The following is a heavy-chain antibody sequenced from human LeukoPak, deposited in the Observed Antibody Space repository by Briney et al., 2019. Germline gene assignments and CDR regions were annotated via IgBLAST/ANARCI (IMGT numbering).Heavy chain of an antibody. Sequence: GGSLRLSCAASGFTFSSYGTHWVRQAPGKGLEGVALFSFDGRNKYYADSVKGRFTISRDNSKNTVFLQMNSLRLEDTAVYFCAKDRDEQLVDYYHGMDVWGKGTTVTVSS. CDR2: FSFDGRNK. D-gene: IGHD6-13*01. CDR1: GFTFSSYG. V-gene: IGHV3-30*18. J-gene: IGHJ6*04. CDR3: AKDRDEQLVDYYHGMDV.